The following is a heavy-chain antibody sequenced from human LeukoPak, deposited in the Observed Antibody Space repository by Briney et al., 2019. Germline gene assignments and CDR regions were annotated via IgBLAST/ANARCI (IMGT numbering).Heavy chain of an antibody. J-gene: IGHJ5*02. Sequence: SGPTLVNPTQTLTLTCTFSGFSPSTSGVGVGWIRQPPGKALEWLALIYWNDDKRYSPSLKSRLTITKDTSKNQVVLTMTNMDPVDTATYYCAHFGPAVAPAASYNWFDPWGQGTLVTVSS. V-gene: IGHV2-5*01. CDR2: IYWNDDK. CDR3: AHFGPAVAPAASYNWFDP. CDR1: GFSPSTSGVG. D-gene: IGHD2-2*01.